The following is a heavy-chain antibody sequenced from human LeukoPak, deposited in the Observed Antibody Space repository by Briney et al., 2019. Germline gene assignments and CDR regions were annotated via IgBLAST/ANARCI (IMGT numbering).Heavy chain of an antibody. CDR3: ARDRGSSSPHDAFDI. J-gene: IGHJ3*02. CDR1: GYTFTSYD. V-gene: IGHV1-69*13. CDR2: IIPIFGTA. Sequence: GASVKVSCKASGYTFTSYDINWVRQAPGQGLEWMGGIIPIFGTANYAQKFQGRVTITADESTSTAYMELSSLRSEDTAVYYCARDRGSSSPHDAFDIWGQGTMVTASS. D-gene: IGHD6-6*01.